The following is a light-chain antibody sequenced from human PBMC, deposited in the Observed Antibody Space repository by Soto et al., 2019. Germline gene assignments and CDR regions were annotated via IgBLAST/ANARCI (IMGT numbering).Light chain of an antibody. V-gene: IGKV1-5*01. J-gene: IGKJ1*01. CDR1: QSISSW. CDR3: QHYHSQWT. CDR2: DAS. Sequence: IKVTNYTSDQSRAGRDCSSLSSRASQSISSWLAWYQQKPGKAPKLLIYDASSLESGVPSRFSGSGSGTEFTLTSRSLQPDDFATYNSQHYHSQWTFGQGTKVDIK.